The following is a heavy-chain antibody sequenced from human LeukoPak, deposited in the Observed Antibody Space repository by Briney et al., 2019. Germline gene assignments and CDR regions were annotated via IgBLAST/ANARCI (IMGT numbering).Heavy chain of an antibody. CDR3: ARNVAVTLSFDY. D-gene: IGHD4-11*01. CDR2: IIPILGIA. V-gene: IGHV1-69*04. CDR1: GGTFSSYA. Sequence: ASVKVSCKAPGGTFSSYAISWVRQAPGQGLEWMGRIIPILGIANYAQKFQGRVTITADKSTSTAYMELSSLRSEDTAVYYCARNVAVTLSFDYWGQGTLVTVSS. J-gene: IGHJ4*02.